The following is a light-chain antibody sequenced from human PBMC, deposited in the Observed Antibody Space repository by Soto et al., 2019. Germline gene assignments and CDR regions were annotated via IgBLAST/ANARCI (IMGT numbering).Light chain of an antibody. V-gene: IGKV3-20*01. Sequence: EIVLTQSPGTLSLSPGERATLSCRASQTVSSIYLAWYQQKPGQAPRLLVYGASNSATGVPDRFSGSGSGTDFTLTISRLEPEDFAVYYCQQYISSPWTFGQGTKVDIK. CDR1: QTVSSIY. CDR3: QQYISSPWT. J-gene: IGKJ1*01. CDR2: GAS.